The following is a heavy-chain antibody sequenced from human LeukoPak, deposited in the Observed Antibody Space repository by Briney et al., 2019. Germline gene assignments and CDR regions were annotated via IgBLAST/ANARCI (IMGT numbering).Heavy chain of an antibody. Sequence: SETLSLTCTVSGGPISSYYWSWIRQPPGKGLEWIGYIYYSGSTNYNPSLKSRVTISVDTSKNQFSLKLSSVTAADTAVYYCARTNGDYLSLGMDVWGQGTTVTVSS. D-gene: IGHD4-17*01. CDR1: GGPISSYY. V-gene: IGHV4-59*01. CDR3: ARTNGDYLSLGMDV. CDR2: IYYSGST. J-gene: IGHJ6*02.